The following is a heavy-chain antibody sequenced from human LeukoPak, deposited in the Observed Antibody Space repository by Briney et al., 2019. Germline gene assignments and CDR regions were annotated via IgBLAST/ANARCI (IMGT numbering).Heavy chain of an antibody. J-gene: IGHJ4*02. CDR2: ISANNGEI. Sequence: ASVKVSCKASGYTFTSYYMHWVRQAPGQGLEWMSWISANNGEIRYAQNFQARVTMTTDTSTTTAYMELRSLRSDDTAVYYCARVPPSAHQVFSSDYWGQGTQVTVSS. CDR1: GYTFTSYY. V-gene: IGHV1-18*04. D-gene: IGHD1-14*01. CDR3: ARVPPSAHQVFSSDY.